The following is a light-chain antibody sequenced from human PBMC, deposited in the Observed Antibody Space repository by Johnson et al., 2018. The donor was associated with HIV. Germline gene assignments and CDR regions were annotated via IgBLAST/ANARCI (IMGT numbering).Light chain of an antibody. V-gene: IGLV1-51*01. CDR2: DNY. Sequence: QAVLTQPPSVSAAPGQKVTISCSGSNSNIGNNYVSWYQQLPGTAPKLLIYDNYKRPSGIPDRFSGSKSGTSATLDITGLQTGDEADYYCGTWDSSLSAYVFGTGTRVTVL. J-gene: IGLJ1*01. CDR3: GTWDSSLSAYV. CDR1: NSNIGNNY.